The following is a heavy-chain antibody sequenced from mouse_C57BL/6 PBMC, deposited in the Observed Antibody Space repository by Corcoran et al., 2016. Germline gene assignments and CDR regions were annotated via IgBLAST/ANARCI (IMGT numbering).Heavy chain of an antibody. CDR1: GYSITSGYY. V-gene: IGHV3-6*01. CDR2: ISYDGSN. CDR3: ARDDSFAY. D-gene: IGHD2-4*01. J-gene: IGHJ3*01. Sequence: DVQLQESGPGLVKPSQSLSLTCPVTGYSITSGYYWNWIRQFPGNKLEWMGYISYDGSNNYNPSLKNRISITRDTSKNQFFLKLNSVTTEDTATYYCARDDSFAYWGQGTLVTVSA.